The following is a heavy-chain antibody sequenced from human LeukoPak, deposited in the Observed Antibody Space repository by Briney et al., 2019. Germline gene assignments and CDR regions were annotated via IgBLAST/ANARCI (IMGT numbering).Heavy chain of an antibody. D-gene: IGHD1-26*01. Sequence: GGSLRLSCAASGFTFSSYSMNWVRQAPGKGLEWVSSISSSSNYIYYADSVKGRFTISRDNSKNTLYLQMNSLRAEDTAVYYCARGGSYPSAFDIWGQGAMVTVSS. J-gene: IGHJ3*02. CDR1: GFTFSSYS. CDR3: ARGGSYPSAFDI. CDR2: ISSSSNYI. V-gene: IGHV3-21*04.